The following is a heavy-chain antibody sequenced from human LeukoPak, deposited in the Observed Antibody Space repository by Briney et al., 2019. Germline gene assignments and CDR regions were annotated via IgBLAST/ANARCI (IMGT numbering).Heavy chain of an antibody. CDR1: RFTFTSYA. CDR2: ISGPGGST. D-gene: IGHD2-15*01. CDR3: AKVVVGATTPGY. Sequence: PGGSLRLSCAASRFTFTSYAMSWVRQAPGKGLEWVSAISGPGGSTYYADSVKGRFTISRDNSKNTLYLQMNSLRAEDTAVYYCAKVVVGATTPGYWGQGTLVTVSS. J-gene: IGHJ4*02. V-gene: IGHV3-23*01.